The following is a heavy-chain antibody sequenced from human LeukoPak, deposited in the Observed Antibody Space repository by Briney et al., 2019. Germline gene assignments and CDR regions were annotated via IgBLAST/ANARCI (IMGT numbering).Heavy chain of an antibody. CDR2: ISYDGSSE. CDR1: GFTFSSYG. CDR3: AKDSDIAVAGTDAAFDL. Sequence: GGSLRLSCAASGFTFSSYGMHWVRQAPGKGLQWVAVISYDGSSEYYADSVKGRFIISRDNSKNTLYLQVNSLRAEDTAVYYCAKDSDIAVAGTDAAFDLWGQGTMVTVPS. V-gene: IGHV3-30*18. J-gene: IGHJ3*01. D-gene: IGHD6-19*01.